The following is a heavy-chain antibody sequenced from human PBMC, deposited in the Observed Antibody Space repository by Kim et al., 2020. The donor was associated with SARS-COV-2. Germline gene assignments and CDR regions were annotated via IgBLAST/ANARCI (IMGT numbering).Heavy chain of an antibody. CDR3: TSGYYYGSGSYSHDAFDI. CDR2: IRSKAYGGTT. J-gene: IGHJ3*02. D-gene: IGHD3-10*01. CDR1: GFTFGDYA. V-gene: IGHV3-49*03. Sequence: GGSLRLSCTASGFTFGDYAMSWFRQAPGKGLEWVGFIRSKAYGGTTEYAASVKGRFTISRDDSKSIAYLQMNSLKTEDTAVYYCTSGYYYGSGSYSHDAFDIWGQGTMVTVSS.